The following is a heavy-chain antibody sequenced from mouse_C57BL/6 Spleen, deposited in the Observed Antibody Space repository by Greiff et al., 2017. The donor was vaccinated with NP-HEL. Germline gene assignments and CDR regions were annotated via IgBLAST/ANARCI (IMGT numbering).Heavy chain of an antibody. CDR2: IWSGGST. CDR1: GFSLTSYG. Sequence: VQLQQSGPGLVQPSQSLSITCTVSGFSLTSYGVHWVRQSPGKGLEWLGVIWSGGSTDYNAAFISRLSISKDNSKSQVFFKMNSRQADDTAIYYCARPSSYYGSSPGWFAYWGQGTLVTVSA. D-gene: IGHD1-1*01. J-gene: IGHJ3*01. V-gene: IGHV2-2*01. CDR3: ARPSSYYGSSPGWFAY.